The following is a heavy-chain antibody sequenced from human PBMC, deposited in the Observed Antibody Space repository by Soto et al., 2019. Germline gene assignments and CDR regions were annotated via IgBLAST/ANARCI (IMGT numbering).Heavy chain of an antibody. CDR3: ARDYYDSSGYYYYYYGMDV. J-gene: IGHJ6*02. CDR2: IKQDGSEK. D-gene: IGHD3-22*01. V-gene: IGHV3-7*01. CDR1: GFTFSSYW. Sequence: GGSLRLSYAASGFTFSSYWMSWVRQAPGKGLEWVANIKQDGSEKYYVDSVKGRFTISRDNAKNSLYLQMNSLRAEDTAVYYWARDYYDSSGYYYYYYGMDVWGQGTMVTVSS.